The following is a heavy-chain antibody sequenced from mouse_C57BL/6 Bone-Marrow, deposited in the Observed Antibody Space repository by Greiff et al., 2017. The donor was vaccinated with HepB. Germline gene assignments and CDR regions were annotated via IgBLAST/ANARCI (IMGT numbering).Heavy chain of an antibody. CDR2: IYPGSGNT. D-gene: IGHD2-1*01. J-gene: IGHJ2*01. CDR3: ARAGALLWYPFDY. CDR1: GYTFTDYY. V-gene: IGHV1-76*01. Sequence: QVQLQQSGAELVRPGASVKLSCKASGYTFTDYYINWVKQRPGQGLEWIARIYPGSGNTYYNEKFKGKATLTAEKSSSTAYMQLSSLTSEDSAVYFCARAGALLWYPFDYWGQGTTLTVSS.